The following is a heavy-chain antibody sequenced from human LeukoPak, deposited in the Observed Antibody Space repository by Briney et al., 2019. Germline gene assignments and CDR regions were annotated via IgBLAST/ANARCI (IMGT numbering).Heavy chain of an antibody. CDR3: ARDGSWGDYQFYFYMDV. V-gene: IGHV3-23*01. CDR2: ISASGHYI. D-gene: IGHD2-2*01. CDR1: GFTFRSFA. J-gene: IGHJ6*03. Sequence: GGSLRLPCEASGFTFRSFAMSWVRQAPGKGLEWLSGISASGHYIYNADSVKGRFTISRDNSKNTLYIEINSLRAEDTAVYYCARDGSWGDYQFYFYMDVWGKGTTVTVSS.